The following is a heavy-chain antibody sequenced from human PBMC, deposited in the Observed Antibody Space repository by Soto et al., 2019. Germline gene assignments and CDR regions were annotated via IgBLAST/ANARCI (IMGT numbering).Heavy chain of an antibody. D-gene: IGHD2-2*03. CDR1: GFTFTRYS. CDR2: INSDGSGT. V-gene: IGHV3-74*01. Sequence: PGGSLRLSCAASGFTFTRYSMNWVRQAPGKGLEWVSRINSDGSGTSYADSVKGRFTISRDNAKNTLYLQVNSLRAEDTALYYCVDPYFFDYWGQGTLVTVSS. CDR3: VDPYFFDY. J-gene: IGHJ4*02.